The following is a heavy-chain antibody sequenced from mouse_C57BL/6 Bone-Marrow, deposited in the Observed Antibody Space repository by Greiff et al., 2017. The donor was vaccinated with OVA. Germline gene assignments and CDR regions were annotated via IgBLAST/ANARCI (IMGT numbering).Heavy chain of an antibody. Sequence: MLVESGGGLVQPGGSLKLSCAASGFTFSDYYMYWVRQTPEKRLEWVAYISNGGGSTYYSDTVKGRFTISRDNAKNTLYLQMSRLKSEDTAMYYCARLTTVVAHWYFDVWGTGTTVTVSS. CDR2: ISNGGGST. J-gene: IGHJ1*03. CDR3: ARLTTVVAHWYFDV. D-gene: IGHD1-1*01. V-gene: IGHV5-12*01. CDR1: GFTFSDYY.